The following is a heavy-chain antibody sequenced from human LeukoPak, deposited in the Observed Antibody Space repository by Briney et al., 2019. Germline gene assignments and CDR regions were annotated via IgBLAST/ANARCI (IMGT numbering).Heavy chain of an antibody. CDR3: AREIVGGFNAGAY. Sequence: SETLSLTCTVSPDSTTSNFWSWVRQPPGKGLEWIGEIHRSGSTNYNPSLQSRVTISIDRSKNQIALELSSVTAADTAVYYCAREIVGGFNAGAYWGQGTLVTVSS. V-gene: IGHV4-4*02. CDR1: PDSTTSNF. CDR2: IHRSGST. D-gene: IGHD3-10*01. J-gene: IGHJ4*02.